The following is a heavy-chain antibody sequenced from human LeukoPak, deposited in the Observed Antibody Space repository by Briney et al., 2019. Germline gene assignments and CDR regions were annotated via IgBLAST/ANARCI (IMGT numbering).Heavy chain of an antibody. J-gene: IGHJ4*02. D-gene: IGHD2-15*01. Sequence: PGGSLRLSCAASGFTFSSYGMHWVRQAPGKGLEWVAVIWYDGSNKYYADSVKGRFTISRDNSKNTLYLQMNSLRAEDTAVYYCAIGVVVVAATGMGDYWGQGTLVTVSS. CDR2: IWYDGSNK. CDR3: AIGVVVVAATGMGDY. CDR1: GFTFSSYG. V-gene: IGHV3-33*01.